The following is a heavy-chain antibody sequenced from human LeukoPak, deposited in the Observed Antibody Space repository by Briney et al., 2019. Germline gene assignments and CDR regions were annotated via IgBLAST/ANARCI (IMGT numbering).Heavy chain of an antibody. CDR2: IRYDGSNK. J-gene: IGHJ3*02. D-gene: IGHD4-23*01. CDR1: GFTFSSYG. V-gene: IGHV3-30*02. CDR3: ARDIPLQKGYGGNDAFDI. Sequence: GGSLRLSCAASGFTFSSYGMHWVRQAPGKGLEWVAFIRYDGSNKHYADSVKGRFTISRDNSKNTLYLQMNSLRAEDTAVYYCARDIPLQKGYGGNDAFDIWGQGTMVTVSS.